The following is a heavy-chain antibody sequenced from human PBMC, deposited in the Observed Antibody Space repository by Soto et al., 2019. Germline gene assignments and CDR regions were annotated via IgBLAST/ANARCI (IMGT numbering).Heavy chain of an antibody. CDR3: ARDLKEDGRSYWYFDL. D-gene: IGHD2-15*01. Sequence: ASVKVSCKASGYTFTSYYMHWVLQAPGQGLEWMGIINPSGGSTSYAQKFQGRVTMTRDTSTSTVYMELSSLRSEDTAVYYCARDLKEDGRSYWYFDLWGRGXLVTVYS. CDR1: GYTFTSYY. CDR2: INPSGGST. J-gene: IGHJ2*01. V-gene: IGHV1-46*01.